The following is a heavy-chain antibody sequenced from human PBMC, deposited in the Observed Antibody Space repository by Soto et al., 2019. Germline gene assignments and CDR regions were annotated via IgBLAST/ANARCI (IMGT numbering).Heavy chain of an antibody. D-gene: IGHD3-3*01. Sequence: GESLKISCAASGFTFSNAWMSWVRQAPGKGLEWVGRIKSKTDGGTTDYAAPVKGRFTISRDDSKNTLYLQMNSLKTEDTAVYYCTSFLVEGDWFDPWGQGTLVTVSS. CDR3: TSFLVEGDWFDP. CDR1: GFTFSNAW. J-gene: IGHJ5*02. CDR2: IKSKTDGGTT. V-gene: IGHV3-15*01.